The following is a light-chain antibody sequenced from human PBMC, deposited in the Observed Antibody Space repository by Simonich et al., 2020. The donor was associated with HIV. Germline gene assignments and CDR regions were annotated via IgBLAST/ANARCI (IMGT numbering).Light chain of an antibody. CDR3: QQYYSTPPT. J-gene: IGKJ1*01. CDR1: RTILYSPNNKNY. CDR2: WAS. Sequence: DIVMTQSPDSLAVSLGERATINCKSSRTILYSPNNKNYLAWYQQKPGQHPKLLIYWASTRESGGPDRFRASGSGTDFTLTISSLQAEDVAVYSCQQYYSTPPTFGQGTKVEIK. V-gene: IGKV4-1*01.